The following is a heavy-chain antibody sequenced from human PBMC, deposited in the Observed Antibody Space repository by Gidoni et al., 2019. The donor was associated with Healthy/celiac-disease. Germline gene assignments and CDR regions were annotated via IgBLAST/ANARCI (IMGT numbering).Heavy chain of an antibody. CDR2: IYTSGST. J-gene: IGHJ6*02. D-gene: IGHD3-16*01. CDR3: ARGNGNYYYYGMDV. V-gene: IGHV4-61*02. CDR1: GGSISSGSYY. Sequence: QVQLQESGPGLVKPSQTLSLTCTVSGGSISSGSYYWSWIRQPAGKGLEWIGRIYTSGSTNYNPSLKSRVTISVDTSKNQFSLKLSSVTAADTAVYYCARGNGNYYYYGMDVWGQGTTVTVSS.